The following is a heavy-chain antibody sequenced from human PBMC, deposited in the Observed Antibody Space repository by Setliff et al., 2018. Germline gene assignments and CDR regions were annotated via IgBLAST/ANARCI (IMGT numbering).Heavy chain of an antibody. CDR2: VHDNGET. Sequence: PSETLSLTCTVSGVSVASHYWSWIRQAPGTGLEWIAYVHDNGETNQNPSLKSRVTISRDTSTNQFSLKLGSVTAADTAVYYCARERYFDWFFEDWGHGTLVTVSS. D-gene: IGHD3-9*01. CDR1: GVSVASHY. J-gene: IGHJ4*01. V-gene: IGHV4-59*02. CDR3: ARERYFDWFFED.